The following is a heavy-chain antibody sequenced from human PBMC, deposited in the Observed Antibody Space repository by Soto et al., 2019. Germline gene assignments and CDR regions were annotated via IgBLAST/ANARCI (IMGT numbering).Heavy chain of an antibody. J-gene: IGHJ4*02. V-gene: IGHV4-59*01. Sequence: SETLSLTCTVSGGSISSYYWSRIRQPPGKGLEWIGYIYYSGSTNYNPSLKSRVTISVDTSKNQFSLKLRSDDGAVYYCARGGGIYSSTWPIDYWGQGTLVTVSS. CDR3: ARGGGIYSSTWPIDY. CDR1: GGSISSYY. CDR2: IYYSGST. D-gene: IGHD6-13*01.